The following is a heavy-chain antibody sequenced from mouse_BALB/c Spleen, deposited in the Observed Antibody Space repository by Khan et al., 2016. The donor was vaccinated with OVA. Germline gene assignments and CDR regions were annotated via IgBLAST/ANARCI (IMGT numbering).Heavy chain of an antibody. CDR3: TRDAGRY. Sequence: VRLQQSGPELVKPGASVKISCKTSGYTFPEYTVHWVKQSLGKSLDWIGVINPKNGGTAYNQKFKGKATLTVDKSSSTAYMEFRSLTSEDSAVYYCTRDAGRYWGQGTSVTVAS. CDR1: GYTFPEYT. D-gene: IGHD3-3*01. V-gene: IGHV1-18*01. J-gene: IGHJ4*01. CDR2: INPKNGGT.